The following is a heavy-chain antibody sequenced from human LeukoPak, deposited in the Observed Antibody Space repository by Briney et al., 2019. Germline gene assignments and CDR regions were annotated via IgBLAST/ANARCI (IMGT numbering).Heavy chain of an antibody. CDR3: ARDFGRIVVVPAAMRGWFDP. Sequence: ASVKVSCKASGYTFTSYYMHWVRQAPGQGLEWMGIINPSGGSTSYAQKFQDRVTMTRDTSTSTVYMELSSLRSEDTAVYYCARDFGRIVVVPAAMRGWFDPWGQGTLVTVSS. CDR2: INPSGGST. CDR1: GYTFTSYY. D-gene: IGHD2-2*01. V-gene: IGHV1-46*01. J-gene: IGHJ5*02.